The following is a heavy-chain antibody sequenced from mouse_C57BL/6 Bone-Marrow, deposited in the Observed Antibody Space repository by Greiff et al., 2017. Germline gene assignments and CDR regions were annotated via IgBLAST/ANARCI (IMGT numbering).Heavy chain of an antibody. CDR1: GYTFTSYW. CDR3: ARDYYDY. Sequence: QVQLQQPGAELVMPGASVKLSCKASGYTFTSYWMHRVKQRPGQGLEWIGEIDPSDSYTNYNQKFKGKSTLTVDKSSSTAYMQLSSLTSEDSAVYYCARDYYDYWGQGTTLTVSS. CDR2: IDPSDSYT. V-gene: IGHV1-69*01. J-gene: IGHJ2*01.